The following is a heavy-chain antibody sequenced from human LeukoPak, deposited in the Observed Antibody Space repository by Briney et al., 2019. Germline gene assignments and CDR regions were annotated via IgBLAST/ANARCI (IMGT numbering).Heavy chain of an antibody. D-gene: IGHD3-22*01. J-gene: IGHJ4*02. CDR1: GYTFTRYY. Sequence: GASVKVSCKASGYTFTRYYMHWVRQAPGQGLEWMGMINPSGGSTSSAQKFQGRVAMTCDTSTSTFYVDLSSLTSDDTAVYFCARDHYYDPNGHYFDYWGQGTLVTVSS. V-gene: IGHV1-46*01. CDR3: ARDHYYDPNGHYFDY. CDR2: INPSGGST.